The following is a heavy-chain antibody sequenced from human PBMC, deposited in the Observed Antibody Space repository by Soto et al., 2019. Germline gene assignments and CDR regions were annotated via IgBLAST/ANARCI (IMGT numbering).Heavy chain of an antibody. D-gene: IGHD4-17*01. V-gene: IGHV4-30-2*01. CDR1: GGSISSGGYS. J-gene: IGHJ5*02. CDR3: ARKTTVTSGWFDP. CDR2: IYHSGST. Sequence: QLQLQESGSGLVKPSQTLSLTCAVSGGSISSGGYSWSWIRQPPGKGLEWIGYIYHSGSTYYNPSLKSRVTISLDRSKNQFSLKLSSVTAADTAVYYCARKTTVTSGWFDPWGQGTLVTVSS.